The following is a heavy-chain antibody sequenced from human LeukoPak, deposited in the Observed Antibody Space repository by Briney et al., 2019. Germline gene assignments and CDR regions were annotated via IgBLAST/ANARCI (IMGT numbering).Heavy chain of an antibody. J-gene: IGHJ4*02. V-gene: IGHV3-21*01. Sequence: GGSLRLSCAASGVTFSSYGLNWGRHAPGKGLDLVSSITSSRGNIYYGDSVMGRFTISRDNAKNSLYLQMNRLRAEDTAVYYCARVAWVDSTMVADYWGQGTLVTVSS. CDR1: GVTFSSYG. CDR2: ITSSRGNI. D-gene: IGHD5-18*01. CDR3: ARVAWVDSTMVADY.